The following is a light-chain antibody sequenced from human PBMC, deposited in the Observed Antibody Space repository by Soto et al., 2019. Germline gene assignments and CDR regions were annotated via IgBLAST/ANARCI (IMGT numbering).Light chain of an antibody. J-gene: IGKJ4*01. CDR2: AAS. CDR3: QQYASSPLT. Sequence: EIVLTQSRGTLSLSPGERATVSCGASQSVGNNYLAWYQQKVGQAPRLLIHAASSRATGIPDRFSGSGSGTDFTLTINRLEPEDFAVYYCQQYASSPLTFGGGTKVEIK. CDR1: QSVGNNY. V-gene: IGKV3-20*01.